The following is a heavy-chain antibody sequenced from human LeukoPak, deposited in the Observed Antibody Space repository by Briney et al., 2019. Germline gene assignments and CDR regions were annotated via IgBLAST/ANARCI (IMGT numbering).Heavy chain of an antibody. CDR1: GGSFSGYY. V-gene: IGHV4-34*01. CDR3: ARVTTYYDFWSGYSKSNWFDP. D-gene: IGHD3-3*01. CDR2: INHSGST. Sequence: SETLSLTCAVYGGSFSGYYWSWIRQPPGKGLEWIGEINHSGSTNYNPSLKSRVTISVDTSKNQFSLKLSSVTAADTAVYYCARVTTYYDFWSGYSKSNWFDPWGQGTLVTVSS. J-gene: IGHJ5*02.